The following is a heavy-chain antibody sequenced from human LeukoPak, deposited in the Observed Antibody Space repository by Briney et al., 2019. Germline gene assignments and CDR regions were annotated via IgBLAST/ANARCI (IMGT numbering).Heavy chain of an antibody. D-gene: IGHD6-19*01. CDR1: GFTFSSYG. Sequence: GGSLRLSCAASGFTFSSYGMHWVRQASGKGLEWVAVIWNDGSNKYYADSVKGRSTVSRDNSKNTLYLQMNSLRDEDTAVYYCARVGSGWYVGGFDYWGQGTLVTVSS. V-gene: IGHV3-33*01. CDR3: ARVGSGWYVGGFDY. CDR2: IWNDGSNK. J-gene: IGHJ4*02.